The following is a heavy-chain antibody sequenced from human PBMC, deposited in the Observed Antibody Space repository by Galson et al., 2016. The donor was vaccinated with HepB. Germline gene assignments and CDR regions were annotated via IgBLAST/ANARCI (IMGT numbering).Heavy chain of an antibody. V-gene: IGHV3-53*05. D-gene: IGHD1-26*01. CDR3: ARGLVGSTPAFDS. Sequence: SLRLSCAASGFTVTRSYMSWVRQAPGQGLEWVSVIYSGGATYYTDSVRGRFTISRDDSKNTLFLQMDSLRPKDTAAYYCARGLVGSTPAFDSWGQGALVAVSA. CDR2: IYSGGAT. J-gene: IGHJ4*02. CDR1: GFTVTRSY.